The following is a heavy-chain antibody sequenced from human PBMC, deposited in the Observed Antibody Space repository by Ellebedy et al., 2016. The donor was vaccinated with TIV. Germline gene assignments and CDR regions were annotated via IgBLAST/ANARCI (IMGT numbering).Heavy chain of an antibody. CDR1: GFTFSSYG. J-gene: IGHJ4*02. D-gene: IGHD2-2*01. CDR2: ISYDGSNK. V-gene: IGHV3-30*18. CDR3: AKDHCSSTSCPPLPDY. Sequence: GESLKISXAASGFTFSSYGMHWVRQAPGKGLEWVAVISYDGSNKYYADSVKGRFTISRDNSKNTLYLQMNSLRAEDTAVYYCAKDHCSSTSCPPLPDYWGQGTLVTVSS.